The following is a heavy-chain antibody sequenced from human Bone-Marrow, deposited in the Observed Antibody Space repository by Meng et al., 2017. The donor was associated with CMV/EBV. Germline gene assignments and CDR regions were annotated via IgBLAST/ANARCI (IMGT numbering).Heavy chain of an antibody. CDR2: ISWNSGSI. CDR3: AKSVEKPTYYDILTGYYTYYGMDV. Sequence: GGSLRLSCAASGFTFDDYAMHWVRQAPGKGLEWVSGISWNSGSIGYADSVKGRFTISRDNSKNTLYLQMNSLRAEDTAVYYCAKSVEKPTYYDILTGYYTYYGMDVWGQGTTVTVSS. V-gene: IGHV3-9*01. D-gene: IGHD3-9*01. CDR1: GFTFDDYA. J-gene: IGHJ6*01.